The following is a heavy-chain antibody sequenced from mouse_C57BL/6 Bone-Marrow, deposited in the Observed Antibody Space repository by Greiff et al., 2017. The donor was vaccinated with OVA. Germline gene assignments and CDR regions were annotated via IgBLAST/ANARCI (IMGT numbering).Heavy chain of an antibody. CDR3: ARRNWFAY. CDR2: IYPRSGNT. CDR1: GYTFTSYG. J-gene: IGHJ3*01. Sequence: VQLQQSGAELARPGASVKLSCKASGYTFTSYGISWVKQRTGQGLEWIGEIYPRSGNTSYNEKFKGKATLTADKSSSTAYMELRSLTSEDSAVYFCARRNWFAYWGQGTLVTVSA. V-gene: IGHV1-81*01.